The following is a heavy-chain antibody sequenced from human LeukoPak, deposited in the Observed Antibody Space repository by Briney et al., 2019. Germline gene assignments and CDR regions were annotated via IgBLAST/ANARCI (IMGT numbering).Heavy chain of an antibody. V-gene: IGHV1-18*01. CDR3: ARESHITREDY. J-gene: IGHJ4*02. CDR1: GYTITSYG. CDR2: ISASNGDT. Sequence: ASVKVSCKASGYTITSYGISWVRQAPGQGLEWMGWISASNGDTDYPQNLQGRVTMTTDTYTSTAYMELRSLTSDDTAIYYCARESHITREDYWGQGTLVTVSS. D-gene: IGHD1-14*01.